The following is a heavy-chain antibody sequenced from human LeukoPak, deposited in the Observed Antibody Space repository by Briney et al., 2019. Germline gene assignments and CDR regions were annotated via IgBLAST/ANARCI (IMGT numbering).Heavy chain of an antibody. J-gene: IGHJ4*02. CDR3: ARVLRSTTVTTLEYYFDY. CDR1: GYTFTSYD. D-gene: IGHD4-17*01. Sequence: ASVKVSCKASGYTFTSYDINWVRQATGQGLEWMGWMNPNSGNTGYAQKFQGRVTMTRNTSISTAYMELSSLRSEDTAVYYCARVLRSTTVTTLEYYFDYWRQGALVTDSS. CDR2: MNPNSGNT. V-gene: IGHV1-8*01.